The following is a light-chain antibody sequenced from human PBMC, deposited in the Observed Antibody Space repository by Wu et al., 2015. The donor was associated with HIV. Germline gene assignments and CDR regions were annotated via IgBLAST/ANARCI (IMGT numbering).Light chain of an antibody. V-gene: IGKV3-11*01. CDR1: QSISYF. CDR2: DAS. CDR3: QQRNNWALT. J-gene: IGKJ5*01. Sequence: EIVLTQSPATPSLSPGERATFSCRASQSISYFLAWYQQKPGQAPRLLIYDASNRATGVPARFSGSGSGTDFTLTINRLEPEDSAIYYCQQRNNWALTFGQGTRLEIK.